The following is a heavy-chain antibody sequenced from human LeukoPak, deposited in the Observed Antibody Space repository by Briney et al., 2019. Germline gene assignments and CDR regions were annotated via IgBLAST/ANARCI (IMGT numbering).Heavy chain of an antibody. CDR3: ARGKTHSYYYDSSAKPKGYFDY. CDR1: GGSISSGDYY. D-gene: IGHD3-22*01. J-gene: IGHJ4*02. CDR2: IHYSGST. V-gene: IGHV4-30-4*01. Sequence: SETLSLTCTVSGGSISSGDYYWSWIRQPPGKGLEWIGYIHYSGSTYYNPSLKSRVTISVDTSKNQFSLKLSSVTAADTAVYYCARGKTHSYYYDSSAKPKGYFDYWGQGTLVTVSP.